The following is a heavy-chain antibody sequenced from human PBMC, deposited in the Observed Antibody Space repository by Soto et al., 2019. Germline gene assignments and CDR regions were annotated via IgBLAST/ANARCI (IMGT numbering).Heavy chain of an antibody. Sequence: QVQLQESGPGLVKPSDTLSLTCTVSAGSVSSGSYYWSWIRQPPGKRLEWIGDIYSSGSTSYNPSLKSRVTISVETYKNQFSLTLSSVTAADTAVYYCARDGDGYNYWGQGTLVTVSS. CDR1: AGSVSSGSYY. CDR3: ARDGDGYNY. J-gene: IGHJ4*02. D-gene: IGHD5-12*01. V-gene: IGHV4-61*01. CDR2: IYSSGST.